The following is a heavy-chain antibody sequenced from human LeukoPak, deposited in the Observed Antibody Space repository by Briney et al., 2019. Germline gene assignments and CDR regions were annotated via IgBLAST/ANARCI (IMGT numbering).Heavy chain of an antibody. CDR1: GYTFSSYA. D-gene: IGHD3-22*01. CDR3: ARTYYYDSSGYYFDY. J-gene: IGHJ4*02. CDR2: IIPIFDTG. V-gene: IGHV1-69*01. Sequence: SVKVSCKASGYTFSSYAISWVRQAPGQGLEWMGGIIPIFDTGNYAQKFQGRLTITADESTSTAYMELSSLRSEDTAVYYCARTYYYDSSGYYFDYWGRGTLVTVSS.